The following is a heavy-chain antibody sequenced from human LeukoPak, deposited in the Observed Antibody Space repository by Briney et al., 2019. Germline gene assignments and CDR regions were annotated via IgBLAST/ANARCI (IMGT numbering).Heavy chain of an antibody. V-gene: IGHV3-66*02. Sequence: GGSLRLPCAASGFTVSSNYMSWVRQAPGKGLEWVSVIYSGGSTYYADSVKGRFTISRDNSKNTLYLQMNSLRAEDTAVYYCARGSSGWPTTFDYWGQGTLVTVSS. CDR3: ARGSSGWPTTFDY. CDR2: IYSGGST. CDR1: GFTVSSNY. J-gene: IGHJ4*02. D-gene: IGHD6-19*01.